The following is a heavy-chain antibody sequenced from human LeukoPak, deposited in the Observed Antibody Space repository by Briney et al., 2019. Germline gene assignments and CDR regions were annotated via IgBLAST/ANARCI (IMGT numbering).Heavy chain of an antibody. CDR3: ARDKSGWSILFDY. CDR2: ISDSGSTI. CDR1: GFTFSNYE. Sequence: PGGSLRLSCAASGFTFSNYEMNWVRQAPGKGLEWVSYISDSGSTIHYADSVKGRFTISRDNAKKSLYLEMNSLRAEDTAVYYCARDKSGWSILFDYWGQGTLVSVSS. J-gene: IGHJ4*02. V-gene: IGHV3-48*03. D-gene: IGHD6-13*01.